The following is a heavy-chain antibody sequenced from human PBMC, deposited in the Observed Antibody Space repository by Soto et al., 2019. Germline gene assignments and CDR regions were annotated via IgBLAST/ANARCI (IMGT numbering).Heavy chain of an antibody. J-gene: IGHJ6*02. V-gene: IGHV3-33*01. CDR2: IWYDGSNK. D-gene: IGHD3-3*01. CDR3: ARDRGEYYDFWSGYYDYYYGVDV. Sequence: PGGSLRLSCAASGFTFSSYGMHWVRQAPGKGLEWVAVIWYDGSNKYYADSVKGRFTVSRDNSKNTLYLQMNSLRAEDTAVYYCARDRGEYYDFWSGYYDYYYGVDVWGQGTTVTVSS. CDR1: GFTFSSYG.